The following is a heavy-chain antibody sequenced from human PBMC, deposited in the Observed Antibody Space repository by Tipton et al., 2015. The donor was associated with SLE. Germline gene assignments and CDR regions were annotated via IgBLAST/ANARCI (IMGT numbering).Heavy chain of an antibody. D-gene: IGHD3-3*01. V-gene: IGHV4-59*12. CDR2: IHSSGTT. J-gene: IGHJ6*03. Sequence: TLSLTCSVSSGSISSYYWSWIRQFPGKGLQWIGYIHSSGTTKYNPSLKSRVTISFDTSKKRFTLKLSSVSAADTAVYYCARILGVVKSYYMDVWGKGTTVTVSS. CDR3: ARILGVVKSYYMDV. CDR1: SGSISSYY.